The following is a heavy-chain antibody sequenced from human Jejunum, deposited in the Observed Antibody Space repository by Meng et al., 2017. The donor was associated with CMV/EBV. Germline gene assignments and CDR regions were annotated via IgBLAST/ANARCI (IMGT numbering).Heavy chain of an antibody. D-gene: IGHD1-26*01. CDR2: IKQDGTEK. CDR1: GFTFSSYW. Sequence: CAASGFTFSSYWVSWVRQAPGKGPEWVANIKQDGTEKYYVDSVKGRFTISRDNAENSLYLQMDGLRAEDTAVYYCARTVGATPFDYWGQGNLVTVSS. J-gene: IGHJ4*02. CDR3: ARTVGATPFDY. V-gene: IGHV3-7*01.